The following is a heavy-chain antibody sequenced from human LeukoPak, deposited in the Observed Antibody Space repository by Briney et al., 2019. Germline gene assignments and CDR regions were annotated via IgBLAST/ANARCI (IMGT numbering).Heavy chain of an antibody. J-gene: IGHJ6*02. CDR1: GFTFSSYG. V-gene: IGHV3-33*01. D-gene: IGHD6-19*01. CDR3: ARDSSSSGWLGPYYYYGMDV. CDR2: IWYDGSNK. Sequence: GGSLRLSCAASGFTFSSYGMHWVREAPGKGLEWVAVIWYDGSNKYYADSVKGRFTIPRDNSKNTLYLQMNSLRAEDTAVYYCARDSSSSGWLGPYYYYGMDVWGQGTTVTVSS.